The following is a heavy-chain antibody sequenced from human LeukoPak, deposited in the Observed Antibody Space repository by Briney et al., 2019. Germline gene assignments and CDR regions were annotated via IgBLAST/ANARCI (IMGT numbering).Heavy chain of an antibody. CDR2: IGAYNGNT. Sequence: GASVKVSCKASGYTFTSYGISWVRQAPGQGLEWMGWIGAYNGNTKYAQKVLGRVTMTTDTSTSTAYMELRSLRSDDTAVYYCARGGLVVVVAATPSTTPGLLHWLDPWGQGTLVSVSS. V-gene: IGHV1-18*01. CDR1: GYTFTSYG. CDR3: ARGGLVVVVAATPSTTPGLLHWLDP. D-gene: IGHD2-15*01. J-gene: IGHJ5*02.